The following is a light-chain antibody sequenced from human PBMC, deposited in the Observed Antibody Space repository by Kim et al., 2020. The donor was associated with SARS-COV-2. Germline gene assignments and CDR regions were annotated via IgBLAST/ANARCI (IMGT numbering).Light chain of an antibody. CDR3: LQDSDFPRT. V-gene: IGKV1-6*01. J-gene: IGKJ1*01. CDR1: EDIRDD. CDR2: GAS. Sequence: ALVGDTVIITCRASEDIRDDLGWYQQKPGEAPKLLIFGASTLHSGVPTRFSGRGSGSDFTLTISGLQPEDFATYYCLQDSDFPRTFGQGTKVDIK.